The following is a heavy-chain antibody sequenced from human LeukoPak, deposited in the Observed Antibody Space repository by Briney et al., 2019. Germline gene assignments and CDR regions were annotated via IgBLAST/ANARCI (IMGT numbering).Heavy chain of an antibody. CDR1: GFTVSSNY. CDR2: ISSSSSYI. J-gene: IGHJ4*02. D-gene: IGHD6-6*01. V-gene: IGHV3-21*01. CDR3: ARPEEYSSSYYGY. Sequence: GGSLRLSCAASGFTVSSNYMSWVRQAPGKGLEWVSSISSSSSYIYYADSVKGRFTISRDNAKNSLYLQMNSLRAEDTAVYYCARPEEYSSSYYGYWGQGTLVTVSS.